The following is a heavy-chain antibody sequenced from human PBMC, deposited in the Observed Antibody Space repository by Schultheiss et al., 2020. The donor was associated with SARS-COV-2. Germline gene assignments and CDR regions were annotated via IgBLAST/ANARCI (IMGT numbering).Heavy chain of an antibody. J-gene: IGHJ5*02. CDR3: ARGTHSRRPNNWFDP. CDR2: IIPIFGTA. Sequence: SVKVSCKASGYTFTSYYMHWVRQAPGQGLEWMGGIIPIFGTANYAQKFQGRVTITADESTSTAYMELSSLRSEDTAVYYCARGTHSRRPNNWFDPWGQGTLVTVSS. D-gene: IGHD6-13*01. V-gene: IGHV1-69*13. CDR1: GYTFTSYY.